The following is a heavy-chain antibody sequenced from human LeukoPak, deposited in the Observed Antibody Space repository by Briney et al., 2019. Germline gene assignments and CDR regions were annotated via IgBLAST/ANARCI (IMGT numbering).Heavy chain of an antibody. CDR3: ARDLRHCSGGSCYDY. Sequence: GGSLRLSCAASGFTVSSNYMSWVRQAPGKGPEWDSIIYSGGTTYYADSVKGRFTISRDNSKNTLYLQMNSLRAEDAAVYYCARDLRHCSGGSCYDYWGQGTLVTVSS. D-gene: IGHD2-15*01. CDR2: IYSGGTT. CDR1: GFTVSSNY. J-gene: IGHJ4*02. V-gene: IGHV3-53*01.